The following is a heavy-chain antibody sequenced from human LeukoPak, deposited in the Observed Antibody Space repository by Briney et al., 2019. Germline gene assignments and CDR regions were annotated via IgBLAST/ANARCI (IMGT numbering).Heavy chain of an antibody. CDR3: AGPSSILLSDAFDI. CDR2: INPSGGST. CDR1: GYTFTSYY. Sequence: ASVKVSCKASGYTFTSYYMHWVRQAPGQGLEWMGIINPSGGSTSYAQKFQGRVTMTTDTSTSTAYMELRSLRSDDTAVYYCAGPSSILLSDAFDIWGQGTMVTVSS. V-gene: IGHV1-46*01. J-gene: IGHJ3*02. D-gene: IGHD6-13*01.